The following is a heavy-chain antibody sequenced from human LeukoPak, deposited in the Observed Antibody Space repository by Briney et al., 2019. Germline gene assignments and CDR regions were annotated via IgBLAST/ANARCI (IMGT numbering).Heavy chain of an antibody. Sequence: ASVTVSYTDSGYTFTIYGISWVRQAPGQGLEWMGWISAYNGNTNYAQKLQGRVTMTTDTSTSTAYMERRSLRSDDTAVYYGARDGTAMVRDWVDPWGQGTLVTVSS. CDR2: ISAYNGNT. CDR3: ARDGTAMVRDWVDP. J-gene: IGHJ5*02. V-gene: IGHV1-18*01. D-gene: IGHD5-18*01. CDR1: GYTFTIYG.